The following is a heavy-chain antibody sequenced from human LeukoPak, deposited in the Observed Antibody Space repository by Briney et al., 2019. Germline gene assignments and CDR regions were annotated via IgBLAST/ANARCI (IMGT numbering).Heavy chain of an antibody. CDR1: GFTFSSYA. D-gene: IGHD6-6*01. V-gene: IGHV3-23*01. CDR3: AKDNSIAVRIFDY. J-gene: IGHJ4*02. CDR2: ISGTGGTT. Sequence: GGSLRLSCAASGFTFSSYAMTWVRQAPGKGLEGVSAISGTGGTTYYADSVKGRFTISRDNSKNTLYLQMNSLRAEDTAIYYCAKDNSIAVRIFDYWGQGTLVTVSS.